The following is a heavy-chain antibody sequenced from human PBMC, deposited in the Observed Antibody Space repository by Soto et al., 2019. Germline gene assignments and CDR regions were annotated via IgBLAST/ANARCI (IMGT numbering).Heavy chain of an antibody. CDR2: ISGSGGST. CDR3: AKGKRGYSGYGFGRGGNWFDP. Sequence: EVQLLESGGGLVQPGGSLRLSCAASGFTFSSYAMSWVRQAPGKGLEWVSAISGSGGSTYYADSVKGRFTISRDNSKNTLDLQMHSLRAEDTAVYYCAKGKRGYSGYGFGRGGNWFDPWCQGTLVTVSS. J-gene: IGHJ5*02. V-gene: IGHV3-23*01. CDR1: GFTFSSYA. D-gene: IGHD5-12*01.